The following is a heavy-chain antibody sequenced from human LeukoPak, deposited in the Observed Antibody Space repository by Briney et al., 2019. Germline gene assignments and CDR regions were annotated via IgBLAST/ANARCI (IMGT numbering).Heavy chain of an antibody. D-gene: IGHD3-22*01. Sequence: SVKVSCKASGGTFSSYAISWVRQAPGQGLEWMGGIIPIFGTANYAQKFQGRVTITADKSTSTAYMELSSLRSEDMAVYYCARASYYYDSSGYWGAFDIWGQGTMVTVSS. CDR1: GGTFSSYA. CDR3: ARASYYYDSSGYWGAFDI. V-gene: IGHV1-69*06. J-gene: IGHJ3*02. CDR2: IIPIFGTA.